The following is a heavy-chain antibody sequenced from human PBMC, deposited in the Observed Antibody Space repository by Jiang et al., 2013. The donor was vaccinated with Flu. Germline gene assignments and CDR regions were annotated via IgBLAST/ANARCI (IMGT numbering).Heavy chain of an antibody. V-gene: IGHV7-4-1*02. CDR1: GYTFTHYA. D-gene: IGHD3-10*01. CDR2: INTKTANP. J-gene: IGHJ6*02. CDR3: AREGEGAYYYYGMDV. Sequence: KVSCKASGYTFTHYAINWVRHTPGQGLEWMGWINTKTANPTYAQGFTGRFAFSLDTSVSTTYLQISSLRAEDTAIYYCAREGEGAYYYYGMDVWGQGTTVAVSS.